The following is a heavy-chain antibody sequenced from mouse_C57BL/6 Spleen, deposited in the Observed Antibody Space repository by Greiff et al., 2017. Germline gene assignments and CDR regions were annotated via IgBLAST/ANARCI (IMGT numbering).Heavy chain of an antibody. CDR3: AIGQLRGGWFAY. J-gene: IGHJ3*01. V-gene: IGHV1-74*01. Sequence: QVQLQQPGAELVKPGASVKVSCKASGYTSTSYWMHWVKQRPGQGLEWIGRIHPTDSDTNYNQKFKGKATLTVDKSSSTAYMQLSSLTSEDSAVYYCAIGQLRGGWFAYWGQGTLVTVSA. D-gene: IGHD3-2*02. CDR1: GYTSTSYW. CDR2: IHPTDSDT.